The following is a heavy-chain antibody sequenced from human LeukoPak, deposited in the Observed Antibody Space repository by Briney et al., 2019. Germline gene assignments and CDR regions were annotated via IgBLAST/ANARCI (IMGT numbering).Heavy chain of an antibody. Sequence: GGSLRLSCAASGFTFSNYGMHWVRQAPGKGLEWLEIMWYADSAKGRFTISRDNSKNTVFLQMNSLRAEDTAGYYCARGRDGYNYYYYYYMDVWGKGTTVTVSS. V-gene: IGHV3-33*02. D-gene: IGHD5-24*01. J-gene: IGHJ6*03. CDR2: MWYA. CDR3: ARGRDGYNYYYYYYMDV. CDR1: GFTFSNYG.